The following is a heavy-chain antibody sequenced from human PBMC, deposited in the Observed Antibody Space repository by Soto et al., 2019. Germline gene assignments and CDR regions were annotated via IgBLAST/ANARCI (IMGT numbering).Heavy chain of an antibody. J-gene: IGHJ6*01. CDR2: ISVVGSTK. CDR3: AGTADHDYPHSRLDV. D-gene: IGHD4-17*01. Sequence: EVQLVESGGGLVQPGGSLTLSCVASGFTFSSHEMKWVRQAPGKGLEWVSYISVVGSTKYYADSVKGRFTISRDNAQNSLDLEVKGLRAEEPAVFYWAGTADHDYPHSRLDVWGQRAT. V-gene: IGHV3-48*03. CDR1: GFTFSSHE.